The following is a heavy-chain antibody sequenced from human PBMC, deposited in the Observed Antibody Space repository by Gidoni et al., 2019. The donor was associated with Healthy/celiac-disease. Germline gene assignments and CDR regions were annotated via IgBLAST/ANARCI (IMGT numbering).Heavy chain of an antibody. J-gene: IGHJ3*02. CDR1: GFTFSSYW. D-gene: IGHD6-19*01. CDR3: ARKGPGREVVNAFDI. Sequence: EVQLVESGGGLVQPGGSLRLSCAASGFTFSSYWMSWVRQAPGKGLEWVANIKQDGSEKYYVDSVKGRFTISRDNAKNSLYLQMNSLRAEDTAVYYCARKGPGREVVNAFDIWGQGTMVTVSS. CDR2: IKQDGSEK. V-gene: IGHV3-7*03.